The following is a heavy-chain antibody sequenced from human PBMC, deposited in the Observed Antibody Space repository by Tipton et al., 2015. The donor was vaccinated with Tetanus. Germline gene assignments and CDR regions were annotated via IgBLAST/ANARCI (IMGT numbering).Heavy chain of an antibody. CDR2: IYSSGSA. J-gene: IGHJ3*02. Sequence: TLSLTCSVSDGSSRNYYWSWIRQPPGEGLEWIGNIYSSGSANYNPPLRSRVTISVAASKDRFSLKMISVTPADTAVYYCAGSQSWFAFDIWGQGTIVTVSS. CDR3: AGSQSWFAFDI. D-gene: IGHD3-10*01. V-gene: IGHV4-59*01. CDR1: DGSSRNYY.